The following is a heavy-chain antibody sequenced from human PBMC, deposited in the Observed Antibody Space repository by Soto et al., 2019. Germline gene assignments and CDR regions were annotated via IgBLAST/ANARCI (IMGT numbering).Heavy chain of an antibody. J-gene: IGHJ3*02. CDR3: ARNKYGDSFRGNALVI. D-gene: IGHD4-17*01. CDR2: IYYSGST. Sequence: SETLSLTCTVSGGSISSGGYYWSWIRQHPGKGIEWIGYIYYSGSTYYNPTLKSRVTISVDTSKNQFSLKLSSVTAADTAVYYCARNKYGDSFRGNALVIWGQGTRVTVSS. CDR1: GGSISSGGYY. V-gene: IGHV4-31*03.